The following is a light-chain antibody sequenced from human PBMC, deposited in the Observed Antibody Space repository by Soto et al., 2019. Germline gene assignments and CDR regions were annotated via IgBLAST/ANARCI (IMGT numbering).Light chain of an antibody. CDR2: DAS. V-gene: IGKV1-5*01. J-gene: IGKJ2*01. CDR3: QHYNSYPYT. CDR1: QSITGW. Sequence: DIQMTQSPSTLSASVGDRVTITCRASQSITGWLAWYQQTPGQAPKLLIYDASSLESGVPSRFSGSGSGTEFTLTISSLQPDDFATYYCQHYNSYPYTFGQGTKLEIK.